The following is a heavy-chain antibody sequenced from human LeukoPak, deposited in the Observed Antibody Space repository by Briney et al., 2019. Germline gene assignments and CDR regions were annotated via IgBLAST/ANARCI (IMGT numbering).Heavy chain of an antibody. V-gene: IGHV4-61*08. CDR1: GGSISSGGYY. CDR2: IYYSGST. Sequence: RSSQTLSLTCTVSGGSISSGGYYWSWIRQPPGKGLEWIGYIYYSGSTNYNPSLKSRVTISVDTSKNQFSLKLSSVTAADTAVYYCARADPVGATTGWFDPWGQGTLVTVSS. J-gene: IGHJ5*02. CDR3: ARADPVGATTGWFDP. D-gene: IGHD1-26*01.